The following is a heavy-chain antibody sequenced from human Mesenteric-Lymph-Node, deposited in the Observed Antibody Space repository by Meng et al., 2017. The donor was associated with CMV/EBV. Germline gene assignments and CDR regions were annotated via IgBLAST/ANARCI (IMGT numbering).Heavy chain of an antibody. J-gene: IGHJ5*02. CDR3: ARDGIAARLKGGNWFDP. D-gene: IGHD6-6*01. Sequence: GTFSSYGISWVRQAPGQVLEWMGGIIPILGIANYAQKFQGRVTITADKSTSTAYMELRSLRSDDTAVYYCARDGIAARLKGGNWFDPWGQGTLVTVSS. CDR1: GTFSSYG. V-gene: IGHV1-69*10. CDR2: IIPILGIA.